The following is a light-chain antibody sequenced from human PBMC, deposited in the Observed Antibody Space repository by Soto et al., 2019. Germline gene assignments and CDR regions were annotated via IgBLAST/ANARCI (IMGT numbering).Light chain of an antibody. J-gene: IGLJ2*01. CDR3: SSYAGSNTVV. CDR1: SRDVGGYNY. V-gene: IGLV2-8*01. CDR2: EVS. Sequence: QSALTQPPSASGSPRQSVTLSCTGTSRDVGGYNYVSWYQRHPGKAPKLILYEVSERPSGVPDRFSGSKSGNTASLTVSGLQTDDEAEYFCSSYAGSNTVVFGGGTKLTVL.